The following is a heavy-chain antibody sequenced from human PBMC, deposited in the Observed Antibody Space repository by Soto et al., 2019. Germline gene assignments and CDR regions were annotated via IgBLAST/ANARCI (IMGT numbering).Heavy chain of an antibody. J-gene: IGHJ6*02. CDR1: GGSFSGYY. V-gene: IGHV4-34*01. Sequence: SETLSLTCAVYGGSFSGYYWSWIRQPRGNGLEWIGEINHSGSTNYNPSLKSRVTISVDTSKNQFSLKLSSVTAADTAVYYFARSLEAVAGFFYYYYGMDVWGQGTTVTVSS. CDR3: ARSLEAVAGFFYYYYGMDV. D-gene: IGHD6-19*01. CDR2: INHSGST.